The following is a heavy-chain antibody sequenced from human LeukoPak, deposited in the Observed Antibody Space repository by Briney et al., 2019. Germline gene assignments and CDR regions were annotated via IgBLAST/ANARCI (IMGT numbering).Heavy chain of an antibody. Sequence: SETLSLTCTVSGGSISSGGYYWSWIRQHPGKGLEWIGYIYYSGSTYYNPSLKSRVTISVDTSKNQFSLKLSSVTAADTAVYYCARAAYDILTGYYPRGYYMDVWGKGTTVTVSS. V-gene: IGHV4-31*03. CDR2: IYYSGST. D-gene: IGHD3-9*01. CDR1: GGSISSGGYY. J-gene: IGHJ6*03. CDR3: ARAAYDILTGYYPRGYYMDV.